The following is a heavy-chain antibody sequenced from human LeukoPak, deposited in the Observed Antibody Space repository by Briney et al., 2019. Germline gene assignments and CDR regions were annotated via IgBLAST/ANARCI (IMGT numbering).Heavy chain of an antibody. Sequence: ASVKVSCKASGYTFTSNYIHWVRQAPGQGLEWMGMIYPRDGSTSYAQKYQGRVTMTTDTSTSTAYMELRSLRSDDTAVYYCARDSARPVGATGPAFDYWGQGTLVTVSS. V-gene: IGHV1-46*01. CDR1: GYTFTSNY. CDR2: IYPRDGST. CDR3: ARDSARPVGATGPAFDY. D-gene: IGHD1-26*01. J-gene: IGHJ4*02.